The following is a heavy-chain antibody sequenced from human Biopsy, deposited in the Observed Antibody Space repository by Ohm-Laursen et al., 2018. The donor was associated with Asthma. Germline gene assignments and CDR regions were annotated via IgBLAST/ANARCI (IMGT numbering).Heavy chain of an antibody. Sequence: ASVKVSCKASGYTFISYAIHWVRQAPGQRLEWMGWINAGNGNTKYSQKFQGRVTISRDTSASTAYMDLSSLRSEDTAVYYCARTHERWTSIQDDALDIWGQGTMVIVSS. J-gene: IGHJ3*02. CDR3: ARTHERWTSIQDDALDI. CDR2: INAGNGNT. D-gene: IGHD4-23*01. CDR1: GYTFISYA. V-gene: IGHV1-3*01.